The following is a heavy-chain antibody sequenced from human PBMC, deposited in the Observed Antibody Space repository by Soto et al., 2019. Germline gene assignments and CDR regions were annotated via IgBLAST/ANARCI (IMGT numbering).Heavy chain of an antibody. Sequence: ASVKVSCKASGHTFTGYYMHWVRQAPGQGLEWMGWINPNTGGTNYAQKFQGRVTMTTDTSTSTAYMEMTRLRSDDTAVYYCARGVWSGSYVGADAFDVWGQGTLVTLSS. V-gene: IGHV1-2*02. CDR1: GHTFTGYY. CDR2: INPNTGGT. CDR3: ARGVWSGSYVGADAFDV. D-gene: IGHD3-3*01. J-gene: IGHJ3*01.